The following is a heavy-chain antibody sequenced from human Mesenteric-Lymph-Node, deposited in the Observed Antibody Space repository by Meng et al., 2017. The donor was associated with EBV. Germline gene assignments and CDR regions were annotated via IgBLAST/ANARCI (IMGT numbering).Heavy chain of an antibody. CDR3: ARHRRASSTGDWLDP. CDR2: INYSGTT. Sequence: LQLRGSGPSLWKPSETLSLNCAGSGDSISGSTYYWAWIRQPPGKGLEWIGTINYSGTTYYNPSLESRFSIFVDTSKNQFSLNLSFVTAADTAVYYCARHRRASSTGDWLDPWGQGTLVTVSS. V-gene: IGHV4-39*01. J-gene: IGHJ5*02. D-gene: IGHD2-2*01. CDR1: GDSISGSTYY.